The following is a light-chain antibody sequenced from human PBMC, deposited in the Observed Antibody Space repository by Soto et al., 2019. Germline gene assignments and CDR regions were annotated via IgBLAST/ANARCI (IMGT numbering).Light chain of an antibody. CDR2: DDN. CDR3: QVWDSGTDHAV. Sequence: SYELTQPPSVSVASGQSARITCGGNNIGSQSVHWYQQKPGQAPVLVVYDDNDRPSGIPERFSGSKSGNTATLSITRVGAGDEADYYCQVWDSGTDHAVFGGGTKLTVL. V-gene: IGLV3-21*02. J-gene: IGLJ2*01. CDR1: NIGSQS.